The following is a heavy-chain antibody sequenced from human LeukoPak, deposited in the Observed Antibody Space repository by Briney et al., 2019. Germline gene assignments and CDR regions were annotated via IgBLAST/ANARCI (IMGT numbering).Heavy chain of an antibody. D-gene: IGHD6-19*01. CDR2: IYPGDSDT. J-gene: IGHJ4*02. V-gene: IGHV5-51*01. CDR1: GYSFTSYW. CDR3: ARLEGIAVAGTGFSYFDY. Sequence: GESLKISCKGSGYSFTSYWIGWVRQMPGKGLEWMGIIYPGDSDTRYSPSFQGQVTISADKSISTAYLQWSSLKASDTAMYYCARLEGIAVAGTGFSYFDYWGQGTLVTVSS.